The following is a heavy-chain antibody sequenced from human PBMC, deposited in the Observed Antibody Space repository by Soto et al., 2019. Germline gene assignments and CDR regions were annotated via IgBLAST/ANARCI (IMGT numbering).Heavy chain of an antibody. Sequence: PGGSLRLSCAASGFTFSTYGMNWVRQAPGKGLEWVSSISTSSGYIYFADSVKGRFTISRDNAKDSLYLQMNSLRAEDTAVYYCARDLRDRRYCSSTSCPTFGFDYWGQGTLVTVSS. CDR2: ISTSSGYI. CDR1: GFTFSTYG. CDR3: ARDLRDRRYCSSTSCPTFGFDY. J-gene: IGHJ4*02. D-gene: IGHD2-2*01. V-gene: IGHV3-21*01.